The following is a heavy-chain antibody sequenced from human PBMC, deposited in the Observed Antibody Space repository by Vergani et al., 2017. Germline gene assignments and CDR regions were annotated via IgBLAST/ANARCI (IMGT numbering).Heavy chain of an antibody. Sequence: QVQLQESGPGLVKPSQTLSLTCTVSGGFISSGSYHWSWIRQPAGKGLEWIGRIYTSGSTNYNPSLKSRVTISVDTSKNQFSLKLSSVTAADTAVYYCARVMRIRGSYDGMDVWGQGTTVTVSS. V-gene: IGHV4-61*02. J-gene: IGHJ6*02. CDR3: ARVMRIRGSYDGMDV. CDR2: IYTSGST. CDR1: GGFISSGSYH. D-gene: IGHD3-10*01.